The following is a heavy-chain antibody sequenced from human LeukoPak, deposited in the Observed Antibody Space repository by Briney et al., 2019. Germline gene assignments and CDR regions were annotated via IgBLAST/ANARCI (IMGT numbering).Heavy chain of an antibody. V-gene: IGHV3-53*04. Sequence: GGSLRLSCAASGFTFSSYWMHWVRHAPGKGLEWVSVIYSGGSTYYADSLKGRFTISRHNSKNTLYLQMNSLRAEDTAVYYCARGDRAFDIWGQGTMVTVSS. CDR2: IYSGGST. CDR1: GFTFSSYW. J-gene: IGHJ3*02. D-gene: IGHD3-16*01. CDR3: ARGDRAFDI.